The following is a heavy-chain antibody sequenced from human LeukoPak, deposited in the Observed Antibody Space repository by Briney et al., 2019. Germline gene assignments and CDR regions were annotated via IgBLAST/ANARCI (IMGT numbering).Heavy chain of an antibody. CDR2: IYSDGST. D-gene: IGHD2-15*01. V-gene: IGHV3-66*01. Sequence: GGSLRLSCAASGFAVSTNYMNWVRQAPGKGLEWVSLIYSDGSTYYADSVKGRFTISRDNSKNTLYLQMNSLRAEDTAVYYCARDLGYCSGSTCYVGYFDYWGQGTQVTVSS. CDR3: ARDLGYCSGSTCYVGYFDY. J-gene: IGHJ4*02. CDR1: GFAVSTNY.